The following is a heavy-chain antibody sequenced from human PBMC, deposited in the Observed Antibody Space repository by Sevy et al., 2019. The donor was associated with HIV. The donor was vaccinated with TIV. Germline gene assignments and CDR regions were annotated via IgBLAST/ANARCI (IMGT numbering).Heavy chain of an antibody. CDR2: ISWNSGSI. D-gene: IGHD5-18*01. J-gene: IGHJ6*02. CDR1: GFTFDDYA. Sequence: GGSLRLSRAASGFTFDDYAIYWVRQAPGKGLEWVSGISWNSGSIGYADSVKGRFTISRDNAKNSLYLQMNSLRPEDTALYYCAKGYRYGLPIQYGMDVWGQGTTVTVSS. CDR3: AKGYRYGLPIQYGMDV. V-gene: IGHV3-9*01.